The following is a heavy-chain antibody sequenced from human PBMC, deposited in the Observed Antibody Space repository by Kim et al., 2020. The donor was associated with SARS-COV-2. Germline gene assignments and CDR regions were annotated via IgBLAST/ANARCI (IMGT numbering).Heavy chain of an antibody. CDR2: ISGDGGST. Sequence: GGSLRLSCAASGFTFDDYAMHWVRQAPGKGLEWVSLISGDGGSTYYADSVKGRFTISRDNSKNSLYLQMNSLRTEDTALYYCAKDGFPYSSSWRARSLWGQGTLVTVSS. V-gene: IGHV3-43*02. CDR3: AKDGFPYSSSWRARSL. J-gene: IGHJ4*02. D-gene: IGHD6-13*01. CDR1: GFTFDDYA.